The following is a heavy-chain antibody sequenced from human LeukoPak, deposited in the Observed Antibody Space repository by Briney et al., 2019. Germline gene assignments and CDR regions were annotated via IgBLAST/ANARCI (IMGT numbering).Heavy chain of an antibody. CDR1: GGSISSGDYY. CDR2: IYYSGST. Sequence: PSQTLSLTCTVSGGSISSGDYYWSWIRQPPGKGLEWIGYIYYSGSTYYNPSLKSRVTISVDTSKNQFSLKLSSVTAADTAVYYCARDTIPRAVPFDYWGQGTLVTVSS. CDR3: ARDTIPRAVPFDY. J-gene: IGHJ4*02. D-gene: IGHD3-10*01. V-gene: IGHV4-30-4*08.